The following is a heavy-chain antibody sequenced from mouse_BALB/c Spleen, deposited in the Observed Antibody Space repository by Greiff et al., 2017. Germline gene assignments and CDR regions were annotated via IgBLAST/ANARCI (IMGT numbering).Heavy chain of an antibody. J-gene: IGHJ3*01. Sequence: EVKLVESGGGLVKPGGSLKLSCAASGFTFSDYYMYWVRQTPEKRLEWVATISDGGSYTYYPDSVKGRFTISRDNAKNNLYLQMSSLKSEDTAMYYCARGDYYDYAWFAYWGQGTLVTVSA. V-gene: IGHV5-4*02. CDR1: GFTFSDYY. CDR3: ARGDYYDYAWFAY. CDR2: ISDGGSYT. D-gene: IGHD2-4*01.